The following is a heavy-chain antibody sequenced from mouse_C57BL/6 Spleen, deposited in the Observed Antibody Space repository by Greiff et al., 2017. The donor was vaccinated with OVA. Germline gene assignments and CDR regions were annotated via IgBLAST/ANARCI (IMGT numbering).Heavy chain of an antibody. CDR3: ARYYYGNYGGFAY. D-gene: IGHD2-1*01. CDR2: IHPNSGSP. Sequence: VQLQQPGAELVKPGASVKLSCKASGYTFTSYWMHWVKQRPGQGLEWIGMIHPNSGSPNYNEKFKSKATLTVDKSSSTAYMQLSSLTSEDAAVYYCARYYYGNYGGFAYWGQGTLVTVSA. J-gene: IGHJ3*01. V-gene: IGHV1-64*01. CDR1: GYTFTSYW.